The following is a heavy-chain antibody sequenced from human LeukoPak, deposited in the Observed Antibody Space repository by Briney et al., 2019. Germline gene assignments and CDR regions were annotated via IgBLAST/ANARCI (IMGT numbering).Heavy chain of an antibody. CDR3: ARAYDILTGLDY. J-gene: IGHJ4*02. Sequence: GGSLRLSCAASGFTVSSNYMSWVRPAPGKGLEWVSVINSGGSTYYADSVKGRFTISRDNSKNKLYLQMNSLRAEDTAVYYCARAYDILTGLDYWGQGTLVTVSS. D-gene: IGHD3-9*01. CDR2: INSGGST. CDR1: GFTVSSNY. V-gene: IGHV3-53*01.